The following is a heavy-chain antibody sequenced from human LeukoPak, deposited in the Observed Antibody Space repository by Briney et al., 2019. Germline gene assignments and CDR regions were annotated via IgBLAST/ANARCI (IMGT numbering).Heavy chain of an antibody. CDR1: GFAFSSYG. CDR3: AKGATGTTRVSYDY. D-gene: IGHD1-1*01. CDR2: IISGSGGNT. J-gene: IGHJ4*02. V-gene: IGHV3-23*01. Sequence: PGGSLRLSCAASGFAFSSYGMSWVRQAPGKGPEWVSVIISGSGGNTYYADSVKGRFIISRDSSKNTVYLQMNSLRVEDTAVYYCAKGATGTTRVSYDYWGQGTLVTVSS.